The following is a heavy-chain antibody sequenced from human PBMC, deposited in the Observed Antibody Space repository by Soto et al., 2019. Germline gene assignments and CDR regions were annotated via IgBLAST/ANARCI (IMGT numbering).Heavy chain of an antibody. V-gene: IGHV1-3*01. CDR3: ARDGIAAAGTSWFDP. D-gene: IGHD6-13*01. J-gene: IGHJ5*02. Sequence: ASVKXSCKASGYTFTSHAMHWVRQAPGQRLEWMGWINAGNGNTKYSQKFQGRVTITTDTSASTAYMELSSLRSEDTAVYYCARDGIAAAGTSWFDPWGQGTLVTVSS. CDR1: GYTFTSHA. CDR2: INAGNGNT.